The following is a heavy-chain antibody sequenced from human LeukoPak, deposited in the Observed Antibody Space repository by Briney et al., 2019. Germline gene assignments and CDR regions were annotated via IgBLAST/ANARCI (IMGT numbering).Heavy chain of an antibody. V-gene: IGHV3-23*01. CDR3: AKRAHSGSYYAAFDI. D-gene: IGHD1-26*01. CDR1: GLTFSSYA. J-gene: IGHJ3*02. Sequence: GGSLRLSCAASGLTFSSYAMSWVRQAPGKGLEWVSGISGSGGSTYYADSVKGRFTISRDNSKNTMYLQMNRLRAEDTALYYCAKRAHSGSYYAAFDIWGQGTEVTVSS. CDR2: ISGSGGST.